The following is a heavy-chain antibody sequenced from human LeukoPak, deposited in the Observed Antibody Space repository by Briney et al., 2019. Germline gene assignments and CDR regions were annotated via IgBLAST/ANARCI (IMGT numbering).Heavy chain of an antibody. D-gene: IGHD3-22*01. V-gene: IGHV3-21*01. CDR1: GFTFSSYS. J-gene: IGHJ4*02. CDR3: ARELGYYYDSIGY. Sequence: GGSLRLSWAASGFTFSSYSMNWVRQAPGKGLEWVSSISSSSSYIYYADSVKGRFTISRDNAKNSLYLQMNSLRAEDTAVYYCARELGYYYDSIGYWGQGPLVTVSS. CDR2: ISSSSSYI.